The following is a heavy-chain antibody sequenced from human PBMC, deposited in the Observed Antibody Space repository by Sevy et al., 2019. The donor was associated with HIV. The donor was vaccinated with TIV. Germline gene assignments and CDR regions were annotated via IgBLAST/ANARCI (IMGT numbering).Heavy chain of an antibody. J-gene: IGHJ1*01. CDR1: GGSFSGYY. Sequence: SETLSLTCAVYGGSFSGYYWSWIRQPPGKGLEWIGEINHSGSTNYNPSLKSRVTISVDTSKNQFSLKLSSVTAADTAVYYCARGRIAAAGGYFQHWGQGTLVTVSS. CDR3: ARGRIAAAGGYFQH. V-gene: IGHV4-34*01. CDR2: INHSGST. D-gene: IGHD6-13*01.